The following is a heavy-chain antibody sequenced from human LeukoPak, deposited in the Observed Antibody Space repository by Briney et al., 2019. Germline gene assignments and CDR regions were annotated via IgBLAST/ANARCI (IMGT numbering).Heavy chain of an antibody. CDR1: GFTFSSYS. V-gene: IGHV3-23*01. CDR2: ISGSGGST. Sequence: PGGSLRLSCAASGFTFSSYSMNWVRQAPGKGLEWVPAISGSGGSTYYADSVKGRYTISRDNSKNTLYLQMNSLRAEDTAVYYCAKDRLSIAAAGTPFDYWGQGTLVTVSS. D-gene: IGHD6-13*01. CDR3: AKDRLSIAAAGTPFDY. J-gene: IGHJ4*02.